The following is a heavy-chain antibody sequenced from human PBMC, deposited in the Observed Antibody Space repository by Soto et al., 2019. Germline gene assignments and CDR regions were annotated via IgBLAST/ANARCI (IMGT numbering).Heavy chain of an antibody. D-gene: IGHD3-10*01. Sequence: QVQLVESGGGVVQPGRSLRLSCAASGFTFSSYGMHWVRQAPGKGLEWVEVISYDGSNKYYADSVKGRFTISRDNSKNTLYLQMNSLRAEDTAVYYCAKETDDLWFGNYGMDVWGQGTTVAVSS. CDR3: AKETDDLWFGNYGMDV. V-gene: IGHV3-30*18. J-gene: IGHJ6*02. CDR1: GFTFSSYG. CDR2: ISYDGSNK.